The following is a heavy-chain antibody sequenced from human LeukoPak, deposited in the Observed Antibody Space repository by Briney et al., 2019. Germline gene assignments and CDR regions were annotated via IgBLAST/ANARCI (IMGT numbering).Heavy chain of an antibody. CDR3: ARLAVTRTEVHYYYGMDV. CDR1: GGSISSYY. CDR2: IYYSGST. Sequence: SETLSLTCTVSGGSISSYYWSWIRQPPGKGLEWVGYIYYSGSTNYNPSLKSRVIISVDTPKNQFSLKLSSVTAADTAVYYCARLAVTRTEVHYYYGMDVWGQGTTVTVSS. V-gene: IGHV4-59*08. J-gene: IGHJ6*02. D-gene: IGHD2-21*02.